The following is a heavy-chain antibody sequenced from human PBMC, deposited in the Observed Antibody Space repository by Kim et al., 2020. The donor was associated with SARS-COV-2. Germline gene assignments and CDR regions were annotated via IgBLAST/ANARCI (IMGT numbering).Heavy chain of an antibody. J-gene: IGHJ4*02. CDR3: ARVLTSGWSSFAY. CDR1: GFTFSSYS. V-gene: IGHV3-21*04. D-gene: IGHD6-19*01. Sequence: GGSLRLSCAASGFTFSSYSMNWVRQAPGKGLEWISSISSSSSYIYYADTVKGRFTISRENARAPLYLQMNSLRAEDTAVYYCARVLTSGWSSFAYWGQGTLVTVSS. CDR2: ISSSSSYI.